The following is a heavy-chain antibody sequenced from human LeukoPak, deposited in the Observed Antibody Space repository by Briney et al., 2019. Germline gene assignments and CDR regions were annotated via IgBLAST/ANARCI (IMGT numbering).Heavy chain of an antibody. D-gene: IGHD4-17*01. CDR2: ISTTT. CDR3: AKPMGPRYGDYHNSCFDS. V-gene: IGHV3-23*01. Sequence: GGSLRLSCAASGFTLSTYAMSWVRRVPAKGLEWVSAISTTTYYADFVEGRFTISRDNSKNTLYLQMNSLRAEDTAVYYCAKPMGPRYGDYHNSCFDSWGQGTLVTVSS. CDR1: GFTLSTYA. J-gene: IGHJ5*01.